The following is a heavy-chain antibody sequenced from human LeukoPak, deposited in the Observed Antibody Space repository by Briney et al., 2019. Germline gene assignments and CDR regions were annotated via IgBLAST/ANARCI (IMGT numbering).Heavy chain of an antibody. Sequence: SVKVACKASGFTFTSSAMQWVRQARGQRLEWIGWIVVGSGNTNYAQKFQERVTITRDMSTSTAYMELSSLRSEDTAVYYCAASYSSSSSPGYWGQGTLVTVSS. V-gene: IGHV1-58*02. CDR3: AASYSSSSSPGY. CDR2: IVVGSGNT. D-gene: IGHD6-6*01. CDR1: GFTFTSSA. J-gene: IGHJ4*02.